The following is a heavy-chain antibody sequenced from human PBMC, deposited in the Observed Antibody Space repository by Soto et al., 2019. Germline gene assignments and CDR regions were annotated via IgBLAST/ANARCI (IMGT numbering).Heavy chain of an antibody. CDR1: GQSFSGHS. CDR2: INESGST. D-gene: IGHD1-1*01. J-gene: IGHJ4*02. Sequence: QVQLQQWGAGLVNPSETLSLSCAVYGQSFSGHSWAWIRQPPGKGLEWIGEINESGSTYYNPSLKSRVTISTDTSKNQFSLKLSSVRAADTAAYFCARGSGIVALPGELEDVKYDYWGQGTLVNVSS. V-gene: IGHV4-34*01. CDR3: ARGSGIVALPGELEDVKYDY.